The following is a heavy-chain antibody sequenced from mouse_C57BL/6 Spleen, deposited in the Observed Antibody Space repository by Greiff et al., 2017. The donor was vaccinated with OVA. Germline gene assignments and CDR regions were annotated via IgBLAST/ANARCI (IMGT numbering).Heavy chain of an antibody. CDR1: GFTFSDYG. D-gene: IGHD1-1*01. CDR2: ISSGSSTI. Sequence: EVQLQQSGGGLVKPGGSLKLSCAASGFTFSDYGMHWVRQAPEKGLEWVAYISSGSSTIYYADTVKGRFTISRDNAKNTLFLQLTILRSEDTAMYYCAPITTVVATDAMDYWGQGTSVTVSS. V-gene: IGHV5-17*01. J-gene: IGHJ4*01. CDR3: APITTVVATDAMDY.